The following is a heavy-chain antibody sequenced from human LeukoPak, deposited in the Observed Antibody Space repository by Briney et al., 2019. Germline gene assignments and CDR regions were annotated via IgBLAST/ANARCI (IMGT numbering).Heavy chain of an antibody. CDR2: IYRSGST. CDR1: GYSISSGYY. CDR3: ARDGLELRNWSDP. D-gene: IGHD5-24*01. J-gene: IGHJ5*02. Sequence: PSETLSLTCAVSGYSISSGYYWGWIRQPPGKGLEWIGSIYRSGSTYYNPSLKSRVTISVDTSKNQFSLKLSSVTAADTAVYYCARDGLELRNWSDPWGQGTLVTVSS. V-gene: IGHV4-38-2*02.